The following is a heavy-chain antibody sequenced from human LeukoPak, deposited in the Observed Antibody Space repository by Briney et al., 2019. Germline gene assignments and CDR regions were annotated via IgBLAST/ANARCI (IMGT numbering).Heavy chain of an antibody. CDR1: GFTFSSYS. Sequence: GGSLRLSCAASGFTFSSYSMNWVREAPGKGLEWVSYISSSSSSIYYADSVKGRFTISRDNSKNTLYLQMNSLRAEDTAVYYCARYDFWSGYNYMDVWGKGTTVTVSS. D-gene: IGHD3-3*01. CDR3: ARYDFWSGYNYMDV. J-gene: IGHJ6*03. CDR2: ISSSSSSI. V-gene: IGHV3-48*01.